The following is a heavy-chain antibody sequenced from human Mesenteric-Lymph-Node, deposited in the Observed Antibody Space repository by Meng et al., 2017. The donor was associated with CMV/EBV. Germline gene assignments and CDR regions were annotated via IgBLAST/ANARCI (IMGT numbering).Heavy chain of an antibody. CDR2: ISTTGSNT. CDR3: AKDSFGLWFGASDY. J-gene: IGHJ4*02. D-gene: IGHD3-10*01. CDR1: GFTFNTYA. Sequence: GGSLRLSCAASGFTFNTYAMNWVRQAPGKGLEWVSAISTTGSNTYYADSVKGRFTISRDNSKNTLYLEMNSLRAEDTAVYYCAKDSFGLWFGASDYWGQGTLVTVSS. V-gene: IGHV3-23*01.